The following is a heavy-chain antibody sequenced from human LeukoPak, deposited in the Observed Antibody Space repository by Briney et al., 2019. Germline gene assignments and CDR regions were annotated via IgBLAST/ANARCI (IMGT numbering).Heavy chain of an antibody. D-gene: IGHD6-13*01. V-gene: IGHV3-48*03. CDR1: GFTFSSYE. Sequence: GGSLRLSCAASGFTFSSYEMNWVRQAPGKGLEWDSYISSSGSTIYYADSVKGRLTISRDNAKNSLYLQMNSLRAEDTAVYYCARVHSSSWYGVPYYFDYWGQGTLVTVSS. CDR2: ISSSGSTI. CDR3: ARVHSSSWYGVPYYFDY. J-gene: IGHJ4*02.